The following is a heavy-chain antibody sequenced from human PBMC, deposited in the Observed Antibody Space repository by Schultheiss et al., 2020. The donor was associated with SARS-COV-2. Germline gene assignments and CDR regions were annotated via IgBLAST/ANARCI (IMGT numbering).Heavy chain of an antibody. Sequence: GGSLRLSCTASGFTFGDYAMNWFRQAPGKGLEWVANIKQDGSEKYYVDSVKGRFTISRDNAKNSLYLQMNSLRAEDTAVYFCARAGTGNYYDSSAYDKWGQGTLVTVSS. D-gene: IGHD3-22*01. V-gene: IGHV3-7*01. CDR2: IKQDGSEK. CDR1: GFTFGDYA. J-gene: IGHJ4*02. CDR3: ARAGTGNYYDSSAYDK.